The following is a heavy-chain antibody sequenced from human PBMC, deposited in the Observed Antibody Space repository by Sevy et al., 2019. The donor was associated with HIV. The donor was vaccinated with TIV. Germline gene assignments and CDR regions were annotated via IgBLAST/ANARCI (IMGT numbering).Heavy chain of an antibody. Sequence: ASVKVSCKASGGTFSSYAISWVRQAPGQGLEWMGGIIPIFGTANYAQKFQGRVTITADESTSTADMELSSLRSEDTAVHYFASQIPYYDFWSGYRNYYYYYGMDVWGQGTTVTVSS. CDR1: GGTFSSYA. CDR2: IIPIFGTA. D-gene: IGHD3-3*01. V-gene: IGHV1-69*13. CDR3: ASQIPYYDFWSGYRNYYYYYGMDV. J-gene: IGHJ6*02.